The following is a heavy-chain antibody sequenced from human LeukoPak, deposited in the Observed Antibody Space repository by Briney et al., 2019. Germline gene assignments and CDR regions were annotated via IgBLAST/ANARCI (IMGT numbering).Heavy chain of an antibody. J-gene: IGHJ4*02. D-gene: IGHD3-10*01. CDR3: ARGPRSDSELLPKYFDY. CDR1: GGSFNDYY. V-gene: IGHV4-34*01. Sequence: SETLSLTCAVYGGSFNDYYWTWIRQPPGRGLEWIGEINHSESTNYNPSLKSRVTISVDTSKNQFSLKLSSLTAADTAVYFCARGPRSDSELLPKYFDYWGQGTLVTVSS. CDR2: INHSEST.